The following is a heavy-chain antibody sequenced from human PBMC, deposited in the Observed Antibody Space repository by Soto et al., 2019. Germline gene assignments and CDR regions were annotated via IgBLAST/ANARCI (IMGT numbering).Heavy chain of an antibody. V-gene: IGHV1-8*01. J-gene: IGHJ4*02. D-gene: IGHD6-25*01. CDR1: GFTFSTYD. CDR3: ARRKERSGPHYLDL. Sequence: ASVKVSCXASGFTFSTYDIHWVRQATGQGLEWMGWMNPNTGNSGSAQKFQGRVTMTRNTSITTAYMEVSSLRSDDTAVYFCARRKERSGPHYLDLWGQGTLVTVS. CDR2: MNPNTGNS.